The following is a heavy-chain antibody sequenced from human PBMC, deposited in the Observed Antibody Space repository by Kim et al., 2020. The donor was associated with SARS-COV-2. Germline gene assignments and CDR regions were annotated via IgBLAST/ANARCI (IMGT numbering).Heavy chain of an antibody. V-gene: IGHV4-39*02. CDR1: GDSFSSHFFY. D-gene: IGHD3-10*01. CDR2: FYDSGDT. Sequence: SETLSLTCSVSGDSFSSHFFYWVWIRQPPGGGLQWVGSFYDSGDTYYSASFQGRATVSVDTSKSHFSLKLNSVTAADTAVYYCARRGLQSPPAWGLGTLVTVSS. CDR3: ARRGLQSPPA. J-gene: IGHJ5*02.